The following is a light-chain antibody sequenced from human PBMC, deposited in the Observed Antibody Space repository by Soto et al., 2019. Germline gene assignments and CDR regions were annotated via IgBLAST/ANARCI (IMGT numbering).Light chain of an antibody. J-gene: IGKJ1*01. CDR1: QSISGW. CDR2: DVS. CDR3: QQYYSFWT. V-gene: IGKV1-5*01. Sequence: GDRVTITCRASQSISGWLAWYQQKPGKAPKLLIYDVSSLESGVPSRFSGSGSGTEFTLTINNLQPEDVASYYCQQYYSFWTFGQGTKVDIK.